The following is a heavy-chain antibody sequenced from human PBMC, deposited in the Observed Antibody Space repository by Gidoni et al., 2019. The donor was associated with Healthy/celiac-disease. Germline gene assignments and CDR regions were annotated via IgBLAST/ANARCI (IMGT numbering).Heavy chain of an antibody. J-gene: IGHJ4*02. CDR3: ARDFREGGSGWYGDDY. V-gene: IGHV3-30*04. CDR2: ISYDGSNK. Sequence: QVQLVASGGGVVQPGRSLRLSCAASGFTFSSYAMHWVRQAPGKGLEWVAVISYDGSNKYYADSVKGRFTISRDNSKNTLYLQMNSLRAEDTAVYYCARDFREGGSGWYGDDYWGQGTLVTVSS. D-gene: IGHD6-19*01. CDR1: GFTFSSYA.